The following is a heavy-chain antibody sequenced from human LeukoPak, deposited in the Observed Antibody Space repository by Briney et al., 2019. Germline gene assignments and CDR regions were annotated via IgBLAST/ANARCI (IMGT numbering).Heavy chain of an antibody. J-gene: IGHJ6*02. CDR2: IYYSGST. V-gene: IGHV4-39*07. CDR3: ARDRIHDCSGASCPGMDV. CDR1: GGSISSSSYY. Sequence: PSETLSLTCTVPGGSISSSSYYWGWIRQPPGKGLEWIGSIYYSGSTYYNPSLKSRVTISVDTSKNQFSLKLSSVTAADTAVYYCARDRIHDCSGASCPGMDVWGQGTTVTVSS. D-gene: IGHD2-15*01.